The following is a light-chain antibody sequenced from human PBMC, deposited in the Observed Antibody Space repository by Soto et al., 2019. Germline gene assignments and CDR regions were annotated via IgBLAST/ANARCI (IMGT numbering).Light chain of an antibody. V-gene: IGKV3-15*01. CDR1: QSVSSD. CDR3: HQYNNWPPYT. Sequence: VLTQSPGTLSLSPGERATLSCRASQSVSSDLAWYQQKPGQAPRLLIYGASTRATDIAARFSGSGSGTEFTLTISSLQSEDFAVYYCHQYNNWPPYTFGQGTKLEIK. J-gene: IGKJ2*01. CDR2: GAS.